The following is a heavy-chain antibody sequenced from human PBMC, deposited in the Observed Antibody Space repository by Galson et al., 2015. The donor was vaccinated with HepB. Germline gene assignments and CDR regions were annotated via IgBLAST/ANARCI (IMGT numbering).Heavy chain of an antibody. CDR2: INAANGHT. D-gene: IGHD2-8*01. Sequence: SVKVSCRASGYIFTNYAILCVREAPGQRLEWMGWINAANGHTKYSQKVQGRVTLIRDTSANTAYMELSSLTSEDTAVYYCTRPRIPSNGGFYYWGQGTLVTVSS. V-gene: IGHV1-3*01. CDR3: TRPRIPSNGGFYY. J-gene: IGHJ4*02. CDR1: GYIFTNYA.